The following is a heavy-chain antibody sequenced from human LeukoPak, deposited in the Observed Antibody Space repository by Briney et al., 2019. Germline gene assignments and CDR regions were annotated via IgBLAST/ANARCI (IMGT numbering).Heavy chain of an antibody. Sequence: SETLSLTCTVSGGSISSYYWSWIRQPPGKGLEWIGYIYYSGSTNYNPSLKSRVTISVDTSKNQFSLKLSSVTAADTAVYYCASLSTCDILTGYYNERLYYFDYWGQGILVTVSS. CDR2: IYYSGST. J-gene: IGHJ4*02. CDR3: ASLSTCDILTGYYNERLYYFDY. CDR1: GGSISSYY. D-gene: IGHD3-9*01. V-gene: IGHV4-59*08.